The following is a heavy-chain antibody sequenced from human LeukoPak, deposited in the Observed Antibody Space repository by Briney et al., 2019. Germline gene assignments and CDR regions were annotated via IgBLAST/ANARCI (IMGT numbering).Heavy chain of an antibody. CDR1: GFTFSNYY. V-gene: IGHV3-11*04. J-gene: IGHJ4*02. CDR3: ARVAGYCSTTSCYGYYFDS. CDR2: ITSSGGAI. D-gene: IGHD2-2*01. Sequence: PGGSLRLSCAPSGFTFSNYYMTWIRQAPGKGLEWVSYITSSGGAIYYADSVKGRFTISRDNAKNSLYLQMNSLRAEDTAVYYCARVAGYCSTTSCYGYYFDSWGQGTLVTVSS.